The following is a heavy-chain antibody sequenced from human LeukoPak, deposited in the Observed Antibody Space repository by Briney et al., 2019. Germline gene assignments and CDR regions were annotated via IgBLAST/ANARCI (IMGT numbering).Heavy chain of an antibody. J-gene: IGHJ5*02. D-gene: IGHD1-26*01. CDR3: ARDGNSGSYDRHNWFDP. V-gene: IGHV1-2*02. CDR1: GYTFTGYY. CDR2: INPNSGGT. Sequence: VASVKVSCKASGYTFTGYYMHWVRQAPGQGLEWMGWINPNSGGTNYAQKFQGRVTMTRDTSISTAYMELSRLRSDDTAVYYCARDGNSGSYDRHNWFDPWGQGTLVTVSS.